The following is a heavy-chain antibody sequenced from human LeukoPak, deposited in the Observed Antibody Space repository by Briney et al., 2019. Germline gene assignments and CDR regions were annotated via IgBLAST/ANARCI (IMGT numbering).Heavy chain of an antibody. V-gene: IGHV4-61*02. CDR1: GGSISSGSYY. D-gene: IGHD4-17*01. J-gene: IGHJ6*03. Sequence: SQTLSLTCTVSGGSISSGSYYWSWIRQPAGKGLEWIGRIYTSGSTNYNPSLKSRVTISVDTSKNQFSLKLSSVTAADTAVYYCARETTVTTKGIYYYYMDVWGKGTTVTVSS. CDR3: ARETTVTTKGIYYYYMDV. CDR2: IYTSGST.